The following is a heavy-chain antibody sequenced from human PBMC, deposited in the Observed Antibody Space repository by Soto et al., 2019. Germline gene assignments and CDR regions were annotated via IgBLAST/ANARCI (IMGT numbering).Heavy chain of an antibody. V-gene: IGHV3-23*01. CDR2: ISGSGDDT. CDR1: GFTFSHYA. J-gene: IGHJ4*02. Sequence: EVQLLESGGGLVQPGGSLRLSCAASGFTFSHYAMSWVRQAPGEGLEWVSVISGSGDDTYYADSVKGRFIISRDNSKNTLYLQMNSLRAEDTAVYYCAKDRVAVREEDYWGQGTLVTVSS. CDR3: AKDRVAVREEDY. D-gene: IGHD1-26*01.